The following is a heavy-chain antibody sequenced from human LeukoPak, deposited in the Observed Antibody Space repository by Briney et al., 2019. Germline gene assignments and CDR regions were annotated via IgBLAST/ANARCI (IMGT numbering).Heavy chain of an antibody. D-gene: IGHD2-2*02. V-gene: IGHV1-8*01. Sequence: ASVKVSCKASGYTFTSYDINWVRQATGQGLEWMGWMNPNSGNTGYAQKFQDRVTMTRNTSISTAYMELSSLRSEDTAVYYCARSYCSSTSCYTWVRFDYWGQGTLVTVSS. CDR1: GYTFTSYD. CDR2: MNPNSGNT. CDR3: ARSYCSSTSCYTWVRFDY. J-gene: IGHJ4*02.